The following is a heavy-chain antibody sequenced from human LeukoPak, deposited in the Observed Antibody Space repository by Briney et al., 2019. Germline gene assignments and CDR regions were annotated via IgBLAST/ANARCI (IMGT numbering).Heavy chain of an antibody. CDR2: ISTSSRNI. CDR3: ARSGDYGDYTAY. J-gene: IGHJ4*02. V-gene: IGHV3-48*02. D-gene: IGHD4-17*01. CDR1: GFTFSSYN. Sequence: GGSLRLSCAASGFTFSSYNMNWVRQAPGKGLEWVSYISTSSRNIQHADSVKGRFTISRDNAKNSVYLQMNSLRDEDTAVYYCARSGDYGDYTAYWGQGTLVTVSS.